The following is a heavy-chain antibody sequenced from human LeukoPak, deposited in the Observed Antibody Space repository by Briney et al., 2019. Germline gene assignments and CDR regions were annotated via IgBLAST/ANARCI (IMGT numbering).Heavy chain of an antibody. CDR2: IKEDGSEK. CDR1: GFTFGSYW. D-gene: IGHD7-27*01. J-gene: IGHJ2*01. V-gene: IGHV3-7*01. Sequence: GGSLRLSCAASGFTFGSYWMSWVRQAPGKGLEWVANIKEDGSEKYYVDSVKGRFTISRDNAKNSLYLQMNSLRAEDTAVYYCARGPRANWGLDWYFDLWGRGTLVTVSS. CDR3: ARGPRANWGLDWYFDL.